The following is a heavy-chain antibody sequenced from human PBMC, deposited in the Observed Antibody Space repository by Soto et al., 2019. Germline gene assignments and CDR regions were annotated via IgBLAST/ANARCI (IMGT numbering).Heavy chain of an antibody. J-gene: IGHJ4*02. Sequence: PSETLSLTCTVSGGSISSYYWSWIRQPPGKGLEWIGYIYYSGSTNYNPSLKSRVTISVDTSKNQFSLKLSSVTAAVTAVYYCARGEDSSGYFSTDWFDYWGQGTLVTVSS. D-gene: IGHD3-22*01. CDR2: IYYSGST. CDR1: GGSISSYY. V-gene: IGHV4-59*01. CDR3: ARGEDSSGYFSTDWFDY.